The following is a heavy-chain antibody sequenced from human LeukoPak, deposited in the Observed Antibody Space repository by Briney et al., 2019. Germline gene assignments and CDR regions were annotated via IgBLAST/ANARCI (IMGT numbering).Heavy chain of an antibody. CDR1: GGSISSRSDY. D-gene: IGHD4/OR15-4a*01. V-gene: IGHV4-39*01. J-gene: IGHJ4*02. CDR2: IYYTGST. CDR3: ARRPGEYGGNDFDY. Sequence: PSETLSLTCTVPGGSISSRSDYWGWIRQPPGKGLEWIVSIYYTGSTHYNPSLKSRVTISVDTSKNQFSLKLSSVTAADTAVYYCARRPGEYGGNDFDYWGQGTLVTVSS.